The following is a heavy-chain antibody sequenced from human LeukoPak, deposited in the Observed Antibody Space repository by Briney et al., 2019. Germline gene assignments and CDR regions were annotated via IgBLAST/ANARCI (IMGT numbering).Heavy chain of an antibody. CDR1: GFPFSIHS. J-gene: IGHJ4*02. CDR2: ISRSSSYI. D-gene: IGHD2-2*01. Sequence: GGPLRLFCAASGFPFSIHSMNWVRQAPGKGLEWVSSISRSSSYIYYADSVKGRFTISRDNAKDSLYLQMNSLRAEDTAVYYCARVGCSSTSCSRTDFDYWGQGTLVTVSS. V-gene: IGHV3-21*01. CDR3: ARVGCSSTSCSRTDFDY.